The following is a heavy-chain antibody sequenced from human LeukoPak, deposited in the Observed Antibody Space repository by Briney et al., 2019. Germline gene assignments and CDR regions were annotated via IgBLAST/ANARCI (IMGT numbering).Heavy chain of an antibody. Sequence: PSETLSITCAVYGGSFSGYYSSWIRQPPGKGLEWIGEINHSGSTNYNPSLKSRVTISVDTSKNQFSLKLSSATAADTAVYYCASEALEPTTRFDYWGQGTLVTVSS. D-gene: IGHD1-1*01. CDR2: INHSGST. V-gene: IGHV4-34*01. J-gene: IGHJ4*02. CDR3: ASEALEPTTRFDY. CDR1: GGSFSGYY.